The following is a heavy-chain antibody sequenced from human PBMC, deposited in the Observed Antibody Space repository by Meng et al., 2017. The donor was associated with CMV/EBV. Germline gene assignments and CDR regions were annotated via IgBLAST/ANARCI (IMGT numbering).Heavy chain of an antibody. J-gene: IGHJ4*02. CDR2: IKQDGSEK. CDR3: ARDRYYDSSGYALSYYFDY. Sequence: GESLKISCAASGFTFSSYWMSWVRQAPGKGLEWVANIKQDGSEKYYVDSVKGRFTISRDNAKNSLYLQMNSLRAEDTAVYYCARDRYYDSSGYALSYYFDYWGQGTLVTSPQ. V-gene: IGHV3-7*01. D-gene: IGHD3-22*01. CDR1: GFTFSSYW.